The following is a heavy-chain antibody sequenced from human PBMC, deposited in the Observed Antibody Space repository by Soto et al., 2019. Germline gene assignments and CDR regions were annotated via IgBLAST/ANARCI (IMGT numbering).Heavy chain of an antibody. V-gene: IGHV3-21*01. J-gene: IGHJ4*02. CDR2: ISSSSSYI. Sequence: GGSLRLSCAASGFTFSSYSMNWVRQAPGKGLEWVSSISSSSSYIYYADSVKGRFTVSRDNAKNSLYLQMNSLRAEDTAVYYCASPMYYYDNSGYHDLGQGTLVTVSS. D-gene: IGHD3-22*01. CDR3: ASPMYYYDNSGYHD. CDR1: GFTFSSYS.